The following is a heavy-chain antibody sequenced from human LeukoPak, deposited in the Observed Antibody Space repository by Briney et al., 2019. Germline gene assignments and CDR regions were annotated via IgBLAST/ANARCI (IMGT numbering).Heavy chain of an antibody. J-gene: IGHJ6*03. CDR2: IIPIFGTA. D-gene: IGHD2-2*01. CDR3: ARGYCSSTSCSYYYYMDV. Sequence: SVKVSCKASGGTFSSYAISWVRQAPGQGLEWMGGIIPIFGTANYAQKFQGRVTITTDESTSTAYMELSSLRSEDTAVYYCARGYCSSTSCSYYYYMDVWGKGTTVTVSS. V-gene: IGHV1-69*05. CDR1: GGTFSSYA.